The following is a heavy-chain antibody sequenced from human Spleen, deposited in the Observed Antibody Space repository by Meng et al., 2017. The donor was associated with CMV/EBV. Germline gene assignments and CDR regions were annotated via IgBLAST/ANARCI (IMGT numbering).Heavy chain of an antibody. Sequence: GGSLRLSCAASGFTFSIYTMHWVRQAPGTGLEWVALISYDGNNKYYGDSVKGRFTISRDHSKSTLYLQMDSLRAEDTAVYYCARGEWETATVIDIWGQGTMVTVSS. J-gene: IGHJ3*02. D-gene: IGHD1-26*01. V-gene: IGHV3-30*04. CDR1: GFTFSIYT. CDR3: ARGEWETATVIDI. CDR2: ISYDGNNK.